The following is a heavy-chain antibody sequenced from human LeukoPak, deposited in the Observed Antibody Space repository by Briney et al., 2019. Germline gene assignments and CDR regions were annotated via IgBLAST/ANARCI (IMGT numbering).Heavy chain of an antibody. D-gene: IGHD6-19*01. J-gene: IGHJ4*02. CDR1: GFTFSSHA. V-gene: IGHV3-23*01. CDR2: ISGSGGST. Sequence: GGSLRLSCAASGFTFSSHAMSWVRQAPGKGLEWVSVISGSGGSTHYAGSVKGRFTISRDNSENTLYLQMDSLRADDTAVYYCAKGTLSVAGRFDYWGQRTLVTVSS. CDR3: AKGTLSVAGRFDY.